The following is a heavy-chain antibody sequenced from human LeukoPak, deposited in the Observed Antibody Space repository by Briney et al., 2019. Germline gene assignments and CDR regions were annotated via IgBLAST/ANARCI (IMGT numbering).Heavy chain of an antibody. CDR1: GGSISSYY. D-gene: IGHD2-15*01. V-gene: IGHV4-59*01. CDR3: ARAELGDQMVVFDYYYYMDV. Sequence: PSETLSLTCTVSGGSISSYYWSWIRQPPGKGLEWIGYIYYSGSTNYNPSLKSRVTISVDTSKNQFSLKLSSVTAADTAVYYCARAELGDQMVVFDYYYYMDVWGKGTTVTVSS. CDR2: IYYSGST. J-gene: IGHJ6*03.